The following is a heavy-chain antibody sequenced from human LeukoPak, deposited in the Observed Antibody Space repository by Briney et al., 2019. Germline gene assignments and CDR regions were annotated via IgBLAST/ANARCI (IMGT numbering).Heavy chain of an antibody. J-gene: IGHJ4*02. D-gene: IGHD3-22*01. Sequence: QPGGSLRLSCAASGFTFSSYAMHWVRQAPGKGLEWVAVISYDGSNKYYADSVRGRFTISRDNSKNTLYLQMNSLRAEDTAVYYCAKGGYYDSSGYLFDYWGQGTLVTVSS. CDR1: GFTFSSYA. V-gene: IGHV3-30-3*01. CDR3: AKGGYYDSSGYLFDY. CDR2: ISYDGSNK.